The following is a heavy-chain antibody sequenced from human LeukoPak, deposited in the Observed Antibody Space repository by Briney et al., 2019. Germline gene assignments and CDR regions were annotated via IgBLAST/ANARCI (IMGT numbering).Heavy chain of an antibody. CDR2: ISYDGSNK. V-gene: IGHV3-30-3*01. Sequence: GGSLRLSCAASGFTFSSYAMHWVRQAPGKGLEWVAVISYDGSNKYYADSVKGRFTISRDNSKNTLYLQMNSLRAEDTAVYYCARETGSAVGSTDFDYWGQGTLVTVSS. J-gene: IGHJ4*02. CDR1: GFTFSSYA. CDR3: ARETGSAVGSTDFDY. D-gene: IGHD4-17*01.